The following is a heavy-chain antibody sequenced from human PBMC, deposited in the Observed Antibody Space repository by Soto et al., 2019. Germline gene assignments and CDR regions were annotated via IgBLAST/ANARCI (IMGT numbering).Heavy chain of an antibody. CDR2: INPSGGRT. Sequence: QVQLVQSGAEVKKPGASVKVSCKASGYTFTNYYMHWVRQAPGQGLDWMGIINPSGGRTNYAQKFQGRVTMTRDTSTSTVYLELSTRRSEDTAVYYCARDLSSYSSGWYDVWGRGTLVTVSS. V-gene: IGHV1-46*01. D-gene: IGHD6-19*01. CDR1: GYTFTNYY. J-gene: IGHJ2*01. CDR3: ARDLSSYSSGWYDV.